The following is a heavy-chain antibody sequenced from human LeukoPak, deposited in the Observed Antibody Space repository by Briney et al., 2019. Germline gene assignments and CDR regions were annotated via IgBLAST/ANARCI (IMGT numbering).Heavy chain of an antibody. CDR1: GFTFSSYS. CDR3: ARGYSGYDLDY. D-gene: IGHD5-12*01. V-gene: IGHV3-48*01. Sequence: GGSLRLSCAASGFTFSSYSMNWVRQAPGKGVEGVSYISSSSSTIYYADSVKGRFTISRDNAKNSLYLQMNSLRAEDTAVYYCARGYSGYDLDYWGQGTLVTVSS. CDR2: ISSSSSTI. J-gene: IGHJ4*02.